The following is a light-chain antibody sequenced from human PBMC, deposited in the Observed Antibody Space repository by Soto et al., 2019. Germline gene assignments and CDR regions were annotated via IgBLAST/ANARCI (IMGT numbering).Light chain of an antibody. Sequence: EIMMKQSPATLSLSQGERATLSCRASQSVSSNLAWYQQKPGQAPRLLIYGTSTRATGVPARFSGSGSGTEFTLTISNLQSEDFAVYYCQQYNKWPPITFGQGTLLEI. CDR3: QQYNKWPPIT. V-gene: IGKV3-15*01. CDR2: GTS. J-gene: IGKJ5*01. CDR1: QSVSSN.